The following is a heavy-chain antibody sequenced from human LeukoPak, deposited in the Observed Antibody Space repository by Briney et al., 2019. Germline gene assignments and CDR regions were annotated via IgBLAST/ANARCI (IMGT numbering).Heavy chain of an antibody. V-gene: IGHV1-69*05. CDR2: IIPIFGTP. CDR1: GGTFSSYP. Sequence: ASVKVSCKATGGTFSSYPISCMRQTPGQELEWLGGIIPIFGTPNYAQKFQGRVTISTDESTSTAYMELSSLRSEDTAVYFCARDLRNWTDVLYAFDIWGQGTTVTVSS. J-gene: IGHJ3*02. CDR3: ARDLRNWTDVLYAFDI. D-gene: IGHD1-1*01.